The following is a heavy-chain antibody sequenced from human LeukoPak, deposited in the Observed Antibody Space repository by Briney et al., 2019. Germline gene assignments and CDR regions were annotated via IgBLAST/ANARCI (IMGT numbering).Heavy chain of an antibody. J-gene: IGHJ3*02. CDR1: GFTFSSYA. Sequence: GGSLRLSCAVSGFTFSSYAMSWVRQAPGKGLEWVSAVSGSGSSTYYADSVKGRFTICRDNSKNTLYLQMNSLRAEDTAVYYCAKEGHTDYYDSSGLDAFDIWGQGTMVTVSS. CDR3: AKEGHTDYYDSSGLDAFDI. V-gene: IGHV3-23*01. CDR2: VSGSGSST. D-gene: IGHD3-22*01.